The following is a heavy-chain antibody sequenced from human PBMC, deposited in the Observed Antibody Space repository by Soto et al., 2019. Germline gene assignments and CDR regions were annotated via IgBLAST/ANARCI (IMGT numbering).Heavy chain of an antibody. CDR3: ARDERTDIVVVPAALDP. Sequence: GGSLRLSCAASGFTFSSYWMSWVRQAPGKGLEWVANIKQDGSEKYYVDSVKGRFTISRDNAKNSLYLQMNSLRAEDTAVYYCARDERTDIVVVPAALDPWGQGTLVTVSS. J-gene: IGHJ5*02. CDR2: IKQDGSEK. CDR1: GFTFSSYW. V-gene: IGHV3-7*01. D-gene: IGHD2-2*01.